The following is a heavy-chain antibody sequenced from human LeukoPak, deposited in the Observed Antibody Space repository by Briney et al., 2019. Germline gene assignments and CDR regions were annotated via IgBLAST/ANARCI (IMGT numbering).Heavy chain of an antibody. J-gene: IGHJ4*02. Sequence: GGSLRLSCSASGFSFSNYAMHWVRQAPGKGLEYVSAISTNGGHTYYADSVQGRFTISRDNSKDTLYLQMSSLRGEDTALYYCVKDLLGYCSSTSCYATGPFDYWGQGTLVTVSS. D-gene: IGHD2-2*01. CDR2: ISTNGGHT. V-gene: IGHV3-64D*09. CDR3: VKDLLGYCSSTSCYATGPFDY. CDR1: GFSFSNYA.